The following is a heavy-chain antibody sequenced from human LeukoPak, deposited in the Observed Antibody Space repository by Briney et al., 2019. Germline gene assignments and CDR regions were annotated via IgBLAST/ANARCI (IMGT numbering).Heavy chain of an antibody. V-gene: IGHV4-59*08. CDR1: GGSINTLY. CDR2: IFYSGST. CDR3: ARHLTRRDYFYYGMDV. Sequence: KPSETLSLTCTVSGGSINTLYWSWIRQSPGKGLEWIGNIFYSGSTNYNPSLKSRVTISVDTSKNQFSLTLNSVTAADTAVYYCARHLTRRDYFYYGMDVWGQGTPVTVSS. J-gene: IGHJ6*02.